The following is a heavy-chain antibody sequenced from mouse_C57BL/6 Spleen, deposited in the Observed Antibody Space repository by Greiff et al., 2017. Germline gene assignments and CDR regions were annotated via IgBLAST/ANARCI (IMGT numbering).Heavy chain of an antibody. CDR3: TRPLRTWFAY. Sequence: VQLQQSGAELVRPGASVTLSCKASGYTFTDYEMHWVKQTPVHGLEWIGAIDPETGGTAYNHKFKGKAILTADKSSSTAYMELRSLTSEDSAVYYCTRPLRTWFAYWGQGTLVTVSA. V-gene: IGHV1-15*01. D-gene: IGHD1-1*01. CDR2: IDPETGGT. CDR1: GYTFTDYE. J-gene: IGHJ3*01.